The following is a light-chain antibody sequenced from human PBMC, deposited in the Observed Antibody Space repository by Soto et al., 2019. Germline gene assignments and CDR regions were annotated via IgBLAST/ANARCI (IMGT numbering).Light chain of an antibody. CDR1: QRVSNW. CDR2: EGF. V-gene: IGKV1-5*03. J-gene: IGKJ1*01. CDR3: QQYDTYSRT. Sequence: DIQMTQSPSALSASVGDRVTITCRASQRVSNWLAWSRQKPGEAPKLLIYEGFTLERGVPSRFSGSGSGTEVNLTISSLQPDDFATFYCQQYDTYSRTFGPGTKVEVK.